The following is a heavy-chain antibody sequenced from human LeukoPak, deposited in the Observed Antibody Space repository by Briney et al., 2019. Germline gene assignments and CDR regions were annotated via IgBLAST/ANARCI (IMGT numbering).Heavy chain of an antibody. CDR3: TRARWLQAYYYYYYMDV. D-gene: IGHD5-24*01. J-gene: IGHJ6*03. CDR1: GFTFGDYA. CDR2: IRSKAYGWTT. Sequence: GGSLRLSCTASGFTFGDYAMSWVRQAPGKGLEGVGFIRSKAYGWTTEYAASVKGRFTISRDDSKSIAYLQMNSLKPEDTAVYYCTRARWLQAYYYYYYMDVWGKGTTVTISS. V-gene: IGHV3-49*04.